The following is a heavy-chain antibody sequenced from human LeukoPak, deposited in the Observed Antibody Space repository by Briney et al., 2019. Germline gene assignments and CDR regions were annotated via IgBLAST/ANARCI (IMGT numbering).Heavy chain of an antibody. CDR1: GGSISSYY. CDR2: IYYSGST. D-gene: IGHD1-26*01. V-gene: IGHV4-59*01. Sequence: SETLSLTCNVSGGSISSYYWSWIRQPPGKGLEWIGYIYYSGSTNYNPSLKSRVTISVDTSKNQFSLKLSSVTAADTAVYYCARSFSGSYYIWFDPWGQGTLVTVSS. J-gene: IGHJ5*02. CDR3: ARSFSGSYYIWFDP.